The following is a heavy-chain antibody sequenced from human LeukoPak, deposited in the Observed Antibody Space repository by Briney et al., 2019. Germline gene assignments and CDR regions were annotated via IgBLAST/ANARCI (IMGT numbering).Heavy chain of an antibody. Sequence: ASVKVSCKASGHTFTTYAMNWVRQAPGQGLEWMGWINTNTGNPTYVQGFTGRFVFSLDTSVSTAYLQISSLKAEDTAVYYCARDRGLQGYCSTTSCLYGMDVWGQGTTVTVSS. CDR1: GHTFTTYA. CDR2: INTNTGNP. J-gene: IGHJ6*02. CDR3: ARDRGLQGYCSTTSCLYGMDV. D-gene: IGHD2-2*01. V-gene: IGHV7-4-1*02.